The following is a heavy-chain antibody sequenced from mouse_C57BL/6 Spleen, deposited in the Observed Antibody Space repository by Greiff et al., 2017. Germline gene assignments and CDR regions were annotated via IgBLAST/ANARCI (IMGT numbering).Heavy chain of an antibody. D-gene: IGHD2-4*01. V-gene: IGHV5-6*01. CDR1: GFTFSSYG. CDR3: ARRGDYDGPWFAY. CDR2: ISRGGSYT. J-gene: IGHJ3*01. Sequence: EVQVVESGGDLVKPGGSLKLSCAASGFTFSSYGMSWVRQTPDKRLEWVATISRGGSYTYYPDSVKGRFTISRDNAKNTLYLQMSSLKSEDTAMYYCARRGDYDGPWFAYWGQGTLVSVSA.